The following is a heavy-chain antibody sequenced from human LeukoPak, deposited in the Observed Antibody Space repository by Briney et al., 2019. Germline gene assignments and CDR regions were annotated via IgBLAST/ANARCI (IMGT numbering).Heavy chain of an antibody. CDR3: ARDKGNTCIDK. Sequence: PGGSLRLSCAASGITVSSNYMSWVRQAPGKGLEWVSLISGSGGSTYYADSVKGRFTISRDNSKNMVYLQMDSLRGEDTAVYYCARDKGNTCIDKWGQGTLITVSS. CDR1: GITVSSNY. CDR2: ISGSGGST. J-gene: IGHJ4*02. V-gene: IGHV3-53*05.